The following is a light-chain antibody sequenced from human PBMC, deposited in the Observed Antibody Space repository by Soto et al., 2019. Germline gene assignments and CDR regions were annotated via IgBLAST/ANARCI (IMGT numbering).Light chain of an antibody. CDR1: DSDIGDNNY. V-gene: IGLV2-14*01. CDR2: EVA. J-gene: IGLJ3*02. CDR3: RAYSVTNTLGV. Sequence: QSALTQPASVSGSPGQSITISCTGTDSDIGDNNYVSWYQQYPGRAPKLMIYEVANRPSGVSDRFSGSKSGNTASLTILGLQAEDEADCYCRAYSVTNTLGVFGGGTKLTVL.